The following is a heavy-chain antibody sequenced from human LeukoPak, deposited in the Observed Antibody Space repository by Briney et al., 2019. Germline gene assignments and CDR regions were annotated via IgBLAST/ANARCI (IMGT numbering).Heavy chain of an antibody. V-gene: IGHV3-21*01. CDR3: ARRTVTTYYFDC. D-gene: IGHD4-17*01. J-gene: IGHJ4*02. CDR1: GFTFSSYS. CDR2: ISSSSSYI. Sequence: GGSLRLSCAASGFTFSSYSMNWVRQAPGKGLEWVSSISSSSSYIYYADSVKGRFTISRDNAKNSLFLQMNSLRAEDTAVYYCARRTVTTYYFDCWGQGTLVTVSS.